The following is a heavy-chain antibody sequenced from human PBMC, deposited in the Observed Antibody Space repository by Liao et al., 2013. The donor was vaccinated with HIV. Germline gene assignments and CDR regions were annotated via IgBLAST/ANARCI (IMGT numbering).Heavy chain of an antibody. Sequence: QVQLQESGPGLVKPSETLSLTCTVSGGSISGYYWSWIRQPPGKGLEWIGYIYYSGSTNYNPSLKSRVTISVDTSKNQFSLKLSSVTAADTAVYYCARVGRRYSSGYYYIYYYYMDVWGKGTTVTVSS. CDR3: ARVGRRYSSGYYYIYYYYMDV. V-gene: IGHV4-59*01. CDR1: GGSISGYY. J-gene: IGHJ6*03. D-gene: IGHD3-22*01. CDR2: IYYSGST.